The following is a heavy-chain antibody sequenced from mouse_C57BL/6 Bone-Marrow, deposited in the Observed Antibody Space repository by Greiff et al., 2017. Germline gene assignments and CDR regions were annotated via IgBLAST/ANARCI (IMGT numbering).Heavy chain of an antibody. CDR3: ARWDYYGSSYLYFDY. Sequence: VQLQQSGPELVKPGASVKISCKASGYAFSSSWMNWVKQRPGKGLEWIGRIYPGDGDTNYNGKFKGKATLTADKSSSTAYMQLSSLTSEDSAVYFCARWDYYGSSYLYFDYGGQGTTLTVSA. CDR1: GYAFSSSW. D-gene: IGHD1-1*01. V-gene: IGHV1-82*01. J-gene: IGHJ2*01. CDR2: IYPGDGDT.